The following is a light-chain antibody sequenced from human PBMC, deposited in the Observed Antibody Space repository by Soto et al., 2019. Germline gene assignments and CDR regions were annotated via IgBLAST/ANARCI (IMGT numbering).Light chain of an antibody. CDR2: AAS. V-gene: IGKV1-39*01. CDR1: QTIIRY. CDR3: QQSYSTLFT. J-gene: IGKJ3*01. Sequence: EIQMTQSPSSLSASVGDRVTITCRASQTIIRYLNWYQQKPGIAPNLLIYAASSLQSGVPSRFSGSGSGTEFTLTISSLQPEDFATYYCQQSYSTLFTFGPGTKVEIK.